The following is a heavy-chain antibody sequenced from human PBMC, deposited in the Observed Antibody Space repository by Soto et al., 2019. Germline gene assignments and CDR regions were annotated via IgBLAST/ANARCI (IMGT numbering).Heavy chain of an antibody. V-gene: IGHV4-31*03. CDR3: ARDRCSGGSCYSSYYYYGMDV. J-gene: IGHJ6*02. CDR2: IYYSGST. D-gene: IGHD2-15*01. CDR1: GGSISSGGYY. Sequence: QVQLQESGPGLVKPSQTLSLTCTVSGGSISSGGYYWSWIRPHPGKGLEWIGYIYYSGSTYYNPSLKSRVTISVDTSKNQFSLKLSSVTAADTAVYYCARDRCSGGSCYSSYYYYGMDVWGQGTTVTVSS.